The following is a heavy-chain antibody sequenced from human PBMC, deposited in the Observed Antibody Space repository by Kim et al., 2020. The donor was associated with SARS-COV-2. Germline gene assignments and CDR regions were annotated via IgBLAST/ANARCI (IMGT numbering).Heavy chain of an antibody. CDR2: VSAAGLRT. CDR1: GYTFSSYA. V-gene: IGHV3-23*01. Sequence: GGSLRLSCAASGYTFSSYAMTWVRQAPGKGLEWVAAVSAAGLRTYYADSLKGRFTISRDNSKNTVNLQMNSLRPEDSAVYYCAKGKSGTRQERYSDYWG. D-gene: IGHD1-26*01. CDR3: AKGKSGTRQERYSDY. J-gene: IGHJ4*01.